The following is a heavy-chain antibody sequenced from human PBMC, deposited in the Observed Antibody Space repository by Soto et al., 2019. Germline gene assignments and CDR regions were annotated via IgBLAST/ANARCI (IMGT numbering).Heavy chain of an antibody. V-gene: IGHV3-48*02. CDR2: TSSSSTTI. D-gene: IGHD5-12*01. CDR3: SKGGNSGYDSDY. Sequence: GGSLRLSCAASGFTFSRYSMNWVRQAPGKGLEWVSYTSSSSTTIYYADSVKGRFTVSRDNAKSSLYLQMNSLTDEDTAVYYCSKGGNSGYDSDYWGQGTLVTVSS. J-gene: IGHJ4*02. CDR1: GFTFSRYS.